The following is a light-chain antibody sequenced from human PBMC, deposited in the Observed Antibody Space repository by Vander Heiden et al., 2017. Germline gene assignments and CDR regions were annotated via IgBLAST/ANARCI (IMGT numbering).Light chain of an antibody. V-gene: IGLV3-25*03. J-gene: IGLJ3*02. CDR2: KDS. CDR3: QSADSSGLV. CDR1: ALPNQY. Sequence: SNELTQPPSVSVSPGQTARITCSGDALPNQYAYWYHQKPGQAPVLVIYKDSERPSGIPERFSGSSSATRVTLTISGVQAEDDAYYYCQSADSSGLVFGGGTKLTVL.